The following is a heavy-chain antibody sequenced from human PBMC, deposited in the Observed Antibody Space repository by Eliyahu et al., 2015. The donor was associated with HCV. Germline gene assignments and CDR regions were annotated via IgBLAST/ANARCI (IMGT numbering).Heavy chain of an antibody. D-gene: IGHD6-19*01. V-gene: IGHV3-23*01. CDR2: VSGSGGHT. Sequence: EVHLLESGGDLIQPGGSLRLCCAASGFTFNSYAMNWVRQXPGKGLEXVSSVSGSGGHTYYAAAVEGRFTISRDNSKNTVYLQMKNLRAEDTALYYCTKGPNHSNAWYSSWGQGTLVSVSS. CDR1: GFTFNSYA. J-gene: IGHJ5*02. CDR3: TKGPNHSNAWYSS.